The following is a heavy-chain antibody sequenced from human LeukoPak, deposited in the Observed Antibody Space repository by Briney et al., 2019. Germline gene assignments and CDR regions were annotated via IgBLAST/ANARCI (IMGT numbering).Heavy chain of an antibody. Sequence: GSVKVSCKASGYTFTGYYMNWVRQAPGQGLQWMGRINPNTGGTNYAHNFQGSVTMTRDTSITTVYMELSRLSSDDTAVYYCARVGDGLNDGFDIWGQGTMVTVSS. CDR2: INPNTGGT. CDR3: ARVGDGLNDGFDI. V-gene: IGHV1-2*06. J-gene: IGHJ3*02. D-gene: IGHD5-24*01. CDR1: GYTFTGYY.